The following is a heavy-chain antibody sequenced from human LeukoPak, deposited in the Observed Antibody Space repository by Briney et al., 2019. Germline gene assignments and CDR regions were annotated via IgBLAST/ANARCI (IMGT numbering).Heavy chain of an antibody. CDR1: GFTFNYHW. CDR3: LSPELDY. J-gene: IGHJ4*02. Sequence: GGSLRLSCAASGFTFNYHWMSWVRQAPGKGLEWVANIKADGSEKYYVDSVKGRFTISRDNAKNSLYLQVNSLRAEDTAVYYCLSPELDYWGQGTLVTVSP. CDR2: IKADGSEK. V-gene: IGHV3-7*05.